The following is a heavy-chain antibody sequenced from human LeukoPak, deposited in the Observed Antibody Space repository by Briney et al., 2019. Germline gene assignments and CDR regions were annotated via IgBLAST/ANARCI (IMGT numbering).Heavy chain of an antibody. Sequence: SETLSLTCTVSGGSISSYYWSWIRQPPGKGLEWIGYIYYSGSTNYNPSLKSRVTISVDTSKNQFSLKLNSVTAADTAVYYCARHSLSRQHIVVVTAVHWYFDLWGRGTLVTVSS. D-gene: IGHD2-21*02. J-gene: IGHJ2*01. CDR3: ARHSLSRQHIVVVTAVHWYFDL. CDR2: IYYSGST. CDR1: GGSISSYY. V-gene: IGHV4-59*08.